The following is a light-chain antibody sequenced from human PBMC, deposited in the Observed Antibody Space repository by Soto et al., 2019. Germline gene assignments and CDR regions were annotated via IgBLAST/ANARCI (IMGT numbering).Light chain of an antibody. J-gene: IGKJ1*01. Sequence: EIVLTHSPGTLSLSPGERATLSFSSSQSVSYSYLAWYQQKPGQAPRLLISGASSRATGIPDRFSGSGSGTDFTLTISRLEPEDFAVYYCQQYGSSQWTFGQGTKVDI. CDR1: QSVSYSY. V-gene: IGKV3-20*01. CDR3: QQYGSSQWT. CDR2: GAS.